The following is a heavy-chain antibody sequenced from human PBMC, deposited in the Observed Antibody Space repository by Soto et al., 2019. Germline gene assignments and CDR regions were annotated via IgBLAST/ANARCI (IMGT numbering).Heavy chain of an antibody. Sequence: GASGKVSCKASGYTFTSYGISWVRQAPGQGLEWMGWISAYNGNTNYAQKLQGRVTMTTDTSTSTAYMELRSLRSDDTAVYYCARLYYYDSSGYYETAYYFDYWGQGTLVTVSS. CDR3: ARLYYYDSSGYYETAYYFDY. V-gene: IGHV1-18*01. CDR1: GYTFTSYG. D-gene: IGHD3-22*01. J-gene: IGHJ4*02. CDR2: ISAYNGNT.